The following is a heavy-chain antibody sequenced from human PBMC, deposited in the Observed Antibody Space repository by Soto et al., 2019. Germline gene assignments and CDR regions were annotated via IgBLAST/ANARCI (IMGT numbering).Heavy chain of an antibody. CDR2: ISISSRTI. J-gene: IGHJ5*02. CDR3: ARDNGIAGSFDL. D-gene: IGHD6-13*01. Sequence: EMQLVESGGGLVQPGGSLRLSCAASGFTFRSDSMNWVRQAPGKGLEWVSYISISSRTIYYADSVKGRFTISRDDAKNSLSLQMNSLRDEDTSVYYCARDNGIAGSFDLWGQGTLVTVSS. CDR1: GFTFRSDS. V-gene: IGHV3-48*02.